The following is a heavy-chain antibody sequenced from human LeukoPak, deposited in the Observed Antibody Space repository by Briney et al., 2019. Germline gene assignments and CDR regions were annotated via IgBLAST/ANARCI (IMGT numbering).Heavy chain of an antibody. J-gene: IGHJ4*02. CDR3: ATLEIRRGY. D-gene: IGHD1-7*01. V-gene: IGHV3-30-3*01. Sequence: SCKASGGTFSSYAMHWVRQAPGKGLEWVAVISYDGSNKYYADSVKGRFTISRDNSKNTLYLQMNSLRAEDTAVYYCATLEIRRGYWGQGTLVTISS. CDR1: GGTFSSYA. CDR2: ISYDGSNK.